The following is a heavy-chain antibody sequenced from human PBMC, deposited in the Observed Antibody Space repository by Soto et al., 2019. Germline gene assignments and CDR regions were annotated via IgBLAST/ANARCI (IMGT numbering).Heavy chain of an antibody. CDR3: AKGDRIAAAGHFDY. D-gene: IGHD6-13*01. J-gene: IGHJ4*02. CDR1: GFTFSSYG. CDR2: ISHDGSNK. V-gene: IGHV3-30*18. Sequence: GGSLRLSCAASGFTFSSYGMHWVRQAPGKGLEWVSVISHDGSNKYYAESVKGRFTISRNNSKNTLYLKINSLKPEDTAVYYCAKGDRIAAAGHFDYWGQGT.